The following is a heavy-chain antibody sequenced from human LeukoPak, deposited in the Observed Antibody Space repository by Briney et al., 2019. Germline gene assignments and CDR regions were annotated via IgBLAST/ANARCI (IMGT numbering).Heavy chain of an antibody. CDR3: ARPAYCGGDCYSDAFDI. D-gene: IGHD2-21*01. CDR1: GYSFISYW. Sequence: GESLKISCKGSGYSFISYWIGWVRQMPGKGLEWMGIIYPGDSDTRYSPSFEGQVTISADKSISAAYLQWSSLKASDTAMYYCARPAYCGGDCYSDAFDIWGKGTTVTVSS. CDR2: IYPGDSDT. V-gene: IGHV5-51*01. J-gene: IGHJ3*02.